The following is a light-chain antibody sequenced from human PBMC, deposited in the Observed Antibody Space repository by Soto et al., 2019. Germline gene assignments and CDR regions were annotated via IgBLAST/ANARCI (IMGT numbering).Light chain of an antibody. V-gene: IGKV3-20*01. CDR2: GAS. CDR3: QQYGSSPRT. Sequence: EIVLTQSPGTLSLSPGERATLSCRASQSVSSSYLACYQQKPGQAPRLLIYGASSRATGIPDRFSGSGSGTDFTLTISRLEPEDFAVYYCQQYGSSPRTCGQGTKVEL. CDR1: QSVSSSY. J-gene: IGKJ1*01.